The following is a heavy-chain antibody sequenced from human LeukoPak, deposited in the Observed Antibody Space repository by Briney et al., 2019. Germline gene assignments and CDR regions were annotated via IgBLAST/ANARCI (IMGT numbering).Heavy chain of an antibody. J-gene: IGHJ4*02. D-gene: IGHD5-24*01. CDR1: GSRFTSYW. V-gene: IGHV5-51*01. Sequence: GESLKISCKGSGSRFTSYWIGGVRQMPGKGLEWMGIIYPGDSDTRYSPSFQGQVIISAEKSISTAYLQWSSLKASDTALYYCASRKKGMATAGFDYWGQGTLVTVSS. CDR3: ASRKKGMATAGFDY. CDR2: IYPGDSDT.